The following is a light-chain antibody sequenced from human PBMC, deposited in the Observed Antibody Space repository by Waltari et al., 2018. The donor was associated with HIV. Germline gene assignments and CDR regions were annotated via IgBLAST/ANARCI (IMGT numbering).Light chain of an antibody. CDR1: SSDAGDDNY. CDR3: SSYAGSSTWV. J-gene: IGLJ3*02. V-gene: IGLV2-8*01. CDR2: EVS. Sequence: QSALTQPPSASGPPGQPVTISCTGISSDAGDDNYLSWYQQSPGKAPKLIIYEVSKRPSGVPDRFSASKSGNTASLSVSGLQADDEAHYYCSSYAGSSTWVFGGGTKVTVL.